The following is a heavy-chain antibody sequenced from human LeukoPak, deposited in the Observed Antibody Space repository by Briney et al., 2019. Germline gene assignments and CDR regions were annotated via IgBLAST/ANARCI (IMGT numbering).Heavy chain of an antibody. V-gene: IGHV3-23*01. CDR2: ISGSGGST. J-gene: IGHJ5*02. CDR1: GFTFSSYG. CDR3: AKTAKQWLVYNWFDP. D-gene: IGHD6-19*01. Sequence: GGSLRLSCAASGFTFSSYGMSWVRQAPGKGLEWVSAISGSGGSTYYADSVKGRFTISRDNSKNTLYLQMNSLRAEDTAVYYCAKTAKQWLVYNWFDPWGQGTLVTVSS.